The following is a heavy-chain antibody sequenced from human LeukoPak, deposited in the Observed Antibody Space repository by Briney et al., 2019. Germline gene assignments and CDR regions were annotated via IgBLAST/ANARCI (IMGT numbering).Heavy chain of an antibody. Sequence: GASVKVSCKASGYTFSRNGISWVRQAPGQGLEWMGWIGGYNGNTNYAEKFQGRVTMTTDTSTSTVHMHLRSLRLDDTAVYYCAREGYCNSTSCDKPFDCWGPGALVTVSS. D-gene: IGHD2-2*01. J-gene: IGHJ4*02. CDR2: IGGYNGNT. V-gene: IGHV1-18*01. CDR3: AREGYCNSTSCDKPFDC. CDR1: GYTFSRNG.